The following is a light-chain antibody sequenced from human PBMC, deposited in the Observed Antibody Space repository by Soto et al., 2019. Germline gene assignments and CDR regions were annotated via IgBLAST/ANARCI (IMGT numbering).Light chain of an antibody. Sequence: DIQLTQSPSFLSASVGDRVTITCRASLGINSYVAWYQQKSGKAPKLLIYAASTLQSGVPSRFSGSGSGTEFTLTISSLQPEDFAIYHCHQLKSYPLTFGGGTKVEIK. V-gene: IGKV1-9*01. CDR1: LGINSY. CDR2: AAS. J-gene: IGKJ4*01. CDR3: HQLKSYPLT.